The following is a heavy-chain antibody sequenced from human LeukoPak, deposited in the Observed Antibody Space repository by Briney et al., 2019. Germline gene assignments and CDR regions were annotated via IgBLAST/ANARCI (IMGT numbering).Heavy chain of an antibody. CDR1: GGSISSYY. Sequence: SETLSLTCTVSGGSISSYYWSWIRQPAGKGLEWIGRIYTSGSTNYNPSLKSRVTMSVDTSKNQFSLKLSSVTAADTAVYYCARASGGGRDSSGLLDAFDIWGQGTMVTVSS. V-gene: IGHV4-4*07. CDR3: ARASGGGRDSSGLLDAFDI. J-gene: IGHJ3*02. CDR2: IYTSGST. D-gene: IGHD3-22*01.